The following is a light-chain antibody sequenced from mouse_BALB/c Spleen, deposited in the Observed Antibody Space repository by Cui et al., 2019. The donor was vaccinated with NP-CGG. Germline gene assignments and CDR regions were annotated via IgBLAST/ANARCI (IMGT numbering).Light chain of an antibody. CDR2: GTN. CDR3: ALWYSNHWV. CDR1: TGAVTTSNY. Sequence: QAFLTQDLTPTPPPGEKFTHPCRSRTGAVTTSNYANWIQEKPDHLFTGLIGGTNNRAPGVPARYSGSLIGDKAALTITGAQTEDEAIYFCALWYSNHWVFGGGTKLTVL. V-gene: IGLV1*01. J-gene: IGLJ1*01.